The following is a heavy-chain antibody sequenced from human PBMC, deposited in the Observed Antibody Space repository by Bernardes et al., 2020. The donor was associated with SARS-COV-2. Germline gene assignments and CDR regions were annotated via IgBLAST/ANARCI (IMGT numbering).Heavy chain of an antibody. D-gene: IGHD3-16*01. CDR3: ATGGDGKTAPGMDV. CDR1: GFTFSRYW. J-gene: IGHJ6*02. CDR2: INPDASST. Sequence: GGSLRLSCAASGFTFSRYWMHWGRQAPGKGLVWVSRINPDASSTDYADSVKGRFTISRDNARNTVYLQMNSLRAEDTGVFYCATGGDGKTAPGMDVWGQGTTVTVSS. V-gene: IGHV3-74*01.